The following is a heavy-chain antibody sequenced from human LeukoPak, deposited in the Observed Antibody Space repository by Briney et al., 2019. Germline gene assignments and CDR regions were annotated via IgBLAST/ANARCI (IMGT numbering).Heavy chain of an antibody. J-gene: IGHJ4*02. V-gene: IGHV4-59*08. CDR3: ARMGGYSGYATH. Sequence: SETLSLTCTVSGGSISTYYWSWTRQPPGKGLEWIGYIHYSGTTNYNPSLKNRVTISLDTSKNQFSLNLSSVTAADTAVYYCARMGGYSGYATHWGQGTLVTVSS. CDR1: GGSISTYY. D-gene: IGHD5-12*01. CDR2: IHYSGTT.